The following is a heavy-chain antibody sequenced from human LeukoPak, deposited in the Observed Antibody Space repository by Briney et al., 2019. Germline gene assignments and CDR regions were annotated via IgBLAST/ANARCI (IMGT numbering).Heavy chain of an antibody. CDR3: ARAGSGCSSTSCYMASADYYYGMDV. J-gene: IGHJ6*02. CDR2: INPNSVGT. Sequence: GASVNVSCKASGYTFTGYYMHWVRQAPGQGLGWMGWINPNSVGTNYAQKFQGWVTMTRDTSISTAYMELSRLRSDDTAVYYCARAGSGCSSTSCYMASADYYYGMDVWGQGTTVTVSS. D-gene: IGHD2-2*02. V-gene: IGHV1-2*04. CDR1: GYTFTGYY.